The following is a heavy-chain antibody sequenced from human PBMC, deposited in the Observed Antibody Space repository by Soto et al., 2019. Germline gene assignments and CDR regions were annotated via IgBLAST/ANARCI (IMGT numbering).Heavy chain of an antibody. CDR1: GGTFNTYA. J-gene: IGHJ4*02. CDR2: ISPMFGAA. CDR3: AREVQVHTPAFVY. V-gene: IGHV1-69*19. D-gene: IGHD3-10*01. Sequence: QVQLVQSGAEMKKPWSSVKVSCQSSGGTFNTYAMNWVRQAPGQGPEWMGDISPMFGAANYAPKFQGRVTITADESTGTSYMQLSSLTSEDTALYFCAREVQVHTPAFVYWGQGTLVTVSS.